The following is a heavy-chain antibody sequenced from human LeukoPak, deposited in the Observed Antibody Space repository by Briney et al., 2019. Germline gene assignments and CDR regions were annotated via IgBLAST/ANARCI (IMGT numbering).Heavy chain of an antibody. CDR1: GFTFSSYW. CDR3: ARDGGWLQPDAFDI. V-gene: IGHV3-7*01. CDR2: IKQDGSEK. Sequence: PGGSLRLSCAASGFTFSSYWMSWVRQAPGKGLEWVANIKQDGSEKYYVDSVKGRFTISRDNAKNSLYLQMNSLRAEDTAVYYCARDGGWLQPDAFDIWGQGTMVTVSS. J-gene: IGHJ3*02. D-gene: IGHD5-24*01.